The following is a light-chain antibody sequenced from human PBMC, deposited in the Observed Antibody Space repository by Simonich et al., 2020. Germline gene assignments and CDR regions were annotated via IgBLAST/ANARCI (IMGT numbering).Light chain of an antibody. CDR2: DVS. CDR3: SSYTSSSTYV. CDR1: SSDVGGYTY. J-gene: IGLJ1*01. V-gene: IGLV2-14*01. Sequence: QSALTQPASVSGSPGQSITISCTGTSSDVGGYTYVSWYQQHPGKAPKLMIYDVSKRTSGVANRFSGSKSGNTASLTISGLQAEDEADYYCSSYTSSSTYVFGTGTKVTVL.